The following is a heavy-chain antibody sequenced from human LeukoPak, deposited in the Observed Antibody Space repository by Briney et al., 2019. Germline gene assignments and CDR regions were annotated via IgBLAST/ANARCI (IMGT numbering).Heavy chain of an antibody. CDR1: GGSISSSSYY. V-gene: IGHV4-61*02. CDR2: VYASGNT. Sequence: SETLSLTCTVSGGSISSSSYYWSWIRQPAGKGLEWIGRVYASGNTNYNPSLKSRVTMSVDTSKNQFSLKLSSVTAADTAVYYCARRVHSGSFDWGQGTLVTVSS. J-gene: IGHJ4*02. CDR3: ARRVHSGSFD. D-gene: IGHD1-26*01.